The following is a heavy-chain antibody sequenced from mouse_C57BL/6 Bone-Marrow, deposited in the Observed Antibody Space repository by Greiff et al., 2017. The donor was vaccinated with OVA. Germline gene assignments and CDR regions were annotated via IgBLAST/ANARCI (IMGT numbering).Heavy chain of an antibody. V-gene: IGHV1-5*01. J-gene: IGHJ2*01. CDR2: IYPGNSDT. CDR3: TRRAYSSGFYFDY. D-gene: IGHD3-2*02. Sequence: EVQLQQSGTVLARPGASVKMSCKTSGYTFTSYWMHWVKQRPGQGLEWIGAIYPGNSDTSYNQKFKGKAKLTAVTSASTAYMELSSLTNEDSAVDYCTRRAYSSGFYFDYWGQGTTLTVSS. CDR1: GYTFTSYW.